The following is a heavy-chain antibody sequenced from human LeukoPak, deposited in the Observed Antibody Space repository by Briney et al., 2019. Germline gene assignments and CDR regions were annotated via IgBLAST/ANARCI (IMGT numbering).Heavy chain of an antibody. CDR1: GFTLSSYW. J-gene: IGHJ4*02. V-gene: IGHV3-7*03. D-gene: IGHD5-12*01. CDR2: IKQDGSEK. Sequence: GGSLRLSCAASGFTLSSYWMSWVRQAPGKGLEWVANIKQDGSEKYYVDSVKGRFTISRDNAKNSLYLQMNSLKTEDTAVYYCARVGSVARSDYLDYWGQGTLVTVSS. CDR3: ARVGSVARSDYLDY.